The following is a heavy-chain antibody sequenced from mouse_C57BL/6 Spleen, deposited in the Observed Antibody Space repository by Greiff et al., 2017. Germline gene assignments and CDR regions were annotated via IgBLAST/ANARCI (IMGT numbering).Heavy chain of an antibody. V-gene: IGHV2-2*01. CDR3: ARNEDDYAAWFAD. CDR2: IWSGGST. Sequence: QVQLKESGPGLVQPSQSLSITCTVSGFSLTSYGVHWVRQSPGKGLEWLGVIWSGGSTDYNAAFISRLSISKDNSKSQVFFKMNSLQADDTAIYYCARNEDDYAAWFADWGQGTLVTVAA. D-gene: IGHD2-4*01. J-gene: IGHJ3*01. CDR1: GFSLTSYG.